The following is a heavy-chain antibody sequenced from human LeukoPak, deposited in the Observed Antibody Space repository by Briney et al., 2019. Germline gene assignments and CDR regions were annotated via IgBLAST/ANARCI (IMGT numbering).Heavy chain of an antibody. CDR1: GGSFSGYY. CDR3: ARAAPYSSGWFHYYYYMDV. CDR2: INHSGST. J-gene: IGHJ6*03. V-gene: IGHV4-34*01. Sequence: SETLSLTCAVYGGSFSGYYWSWIRQPPGKGLEWIGEINHSGSTNYNPSLKSRVTISVDTSKNQFSLKLTSVTAADTAVYYCARAAPYSSGWFHYYYYMDVWGKGTTVTVSS. D-gene: IGHD6-19*01.